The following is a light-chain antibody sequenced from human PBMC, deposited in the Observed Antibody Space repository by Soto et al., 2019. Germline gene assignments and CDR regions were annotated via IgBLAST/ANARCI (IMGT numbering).Light chain of an antibody. CDR3: QQYHIWPPT. V-gene: IGKV3-15*01. J-gene: IGKJ2*01. CDR2: SAS. Sequence: EIVLTQSPATLSVSPGERATLSCRASQSLSNYLAWYQQKPGQAPRLLIYSASTRAAGVPARFSASGSGTEFALTISSLQSEDFAVYYCQQYHIWPPTFGQGTKLEIK. CDR1: QSLSNY.